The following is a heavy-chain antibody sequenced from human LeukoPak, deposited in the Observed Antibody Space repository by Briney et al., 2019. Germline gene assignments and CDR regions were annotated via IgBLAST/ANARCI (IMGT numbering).Heavy chain of an antibody. J-gene: IGHJ4*02. V-gene: IGHV3-23*01. CDR3: AKRTQICSGGSCYSSFDY. Sequence: GSLRLPCAASGFTFSSYAMSWVRQVPGKGLEWVSAISGSGGSTYYADSVKGRFTISRDNSKNTLYVQMNSLRAEDTAVYYCAKRTQICSGGSCYSSFDYWGQGTLVTVSS. CDR1: GFTFSSYA. CDR2: ISGSGGST. D-gene: IGHD2-15*01.